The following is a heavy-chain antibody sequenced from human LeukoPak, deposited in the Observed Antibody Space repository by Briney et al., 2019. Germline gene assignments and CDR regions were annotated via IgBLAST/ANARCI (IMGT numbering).Heavy chain of an antibody. J-gene: IGHJ4*02. CDR1: GYIFTNYY. D-gene: IGHD4-17*01. V-gene: IGHV1-46*01. CDR3: AKALRSSYGDYGPFDY. Sequence: ASVKVSCKASGYIFTNYYIHWVRQAPGQGLEWMGLINPSGGRTNYAQRFQGRVTMTRDMSTSTVYMELSSLRSEDTAVYYCAKALRSSYGDYGPFDYWGQGTLVTVSS. CDR2: INPSGGRT.